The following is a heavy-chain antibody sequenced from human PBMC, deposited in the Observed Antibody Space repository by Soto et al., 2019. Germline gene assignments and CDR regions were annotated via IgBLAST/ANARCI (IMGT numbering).Heavy chain of an antibody. D-gene: IGHD3-10*01. CDR2: IRHSGST. CDR3: VRGVLS. J-gene: IGHJ1*01. CDR1: GGSISSGGYY. V-gene: IGHV4-31*03. Sequence: QVQRQESGPGLVKASQTLSLTCNVSGGSISSGGYYWTWIRQHPGKGLEWIGNIRHSGSTFYNPSLKSRVSISVDTSKNQFSLELSSVTAADTAVYFCVRGVLSWGQGTLVTVSS.